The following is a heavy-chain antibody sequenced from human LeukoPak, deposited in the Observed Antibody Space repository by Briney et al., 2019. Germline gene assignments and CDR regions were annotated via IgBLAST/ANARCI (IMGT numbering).Heavy chain of an antibody. CDR3: AKDRSIGTYYTFDH. D-gene: IGHD1-26*01. CDR2: ISTSSSYI. CDR1: GFTFSSYS. V-gene: IGHV3-21*04. J-gene: IGHJ4*02. Sequence: GGSLRLSCAASGFTFSSYSMNWVRQAPGKGLEWVSSISTSSSYIYYADSVKGRFTISRDNAKNSLYLQMSSLTAADTAVYYCAKDRSIGTYYTFDHWGQGTLVTVSS.